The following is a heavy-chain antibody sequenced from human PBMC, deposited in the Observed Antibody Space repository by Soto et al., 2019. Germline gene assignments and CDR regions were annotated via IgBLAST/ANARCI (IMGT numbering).Heavy chain of an antibody. V-gene: IGHV1-18*01. CDR3: ARGRDGDY. CDR2: ISAHNGNT. Sequence: QVHLVQSGAEVKKPGASVKVSCKGSGYTFTTYGITWVRQAPGQGLEWMGWISAHNGNTNYAQKLQGRVTVTRDTTTTTAYMELRRLRSDGTAVYYCARGRDGDYWGQGDLVTVPS. D-gene: IGHD6-6*01. J-gene: IGHJ4*02. CDR1: GYTFTTYG.